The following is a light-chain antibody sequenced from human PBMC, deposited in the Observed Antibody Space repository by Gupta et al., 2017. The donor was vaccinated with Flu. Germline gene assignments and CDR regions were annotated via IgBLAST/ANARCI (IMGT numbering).Light chain of an antibody. V-gene: IGLV1-47*01. J-gene: IGLJ3*02. CDR2: RNN. CDR1: SSNIGSNY. Sequence: QSVLTQPPSASVTPGQRVTIACSGSSSNIGSNYVYWYQQHPGTAPKLLIYRNNQRPSGVPDGFSGSKSGTTASLDISGLRSEDEADYYCAAWDDSLSGRVFGGGTKLTVL. CDR3: AAWDDSLSGRV.